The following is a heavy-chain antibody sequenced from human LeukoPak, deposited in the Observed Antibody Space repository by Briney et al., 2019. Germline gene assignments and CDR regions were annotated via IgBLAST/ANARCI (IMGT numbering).Heavy chain of an antibody. CDR1: GFTFRTYG. V-gene: IGHV3-30*18. D-gene: IGHD6-19*01. J-gene: IGHJ5*02. Sequence: GGSLRLSCAASGFTFRTYGMHWVRQAPGKGLEWVAVISFDGTNKYYADSVKGCFTISRDNSKNTLYLQMNSLTTGDTAVYYCSKDSQVAVAVAWGQGTLVTVSS. CDR3: SKDSQVAVAVA. CDR2: ISFDGTNK.